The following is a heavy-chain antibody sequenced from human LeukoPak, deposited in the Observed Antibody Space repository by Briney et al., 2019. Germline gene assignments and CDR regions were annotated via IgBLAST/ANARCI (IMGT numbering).Heavy chain of an antibody. CDR3: ARGKYYCSGGSCAAPLDA. CDR1: GGSFSDHY. Sequence: SETLSLTCAVNGGSFSDHYWTWIRQPPGKGLEWIGEINQSGNNIYNPSLTRRVTMSVDTSKKPVSLNTTAVTAADTAVYYCARGKYYCSGGSCAAPLDARGPGTPVIASS. V-gene: IGHV4-34*01. D-gene: IGHD2-15*01. CDR2: INQSGNN. J-gene: IGHJ4*01.